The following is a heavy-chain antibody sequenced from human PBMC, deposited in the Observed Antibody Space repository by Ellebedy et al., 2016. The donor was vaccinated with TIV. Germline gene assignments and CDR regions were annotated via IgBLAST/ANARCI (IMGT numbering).Heavy chain of an antibody. CDR2: IKHDGSEK. J-gene: IGHJ4*02. CDR1: GFTFNSYS. D-gene: IGHD6-19*01. Sequence: GGSLRLSCAASGFTFNSYSMSWVRQAPGKGLEWVANIKHDGSEKYYVDSVKGRFTIPRDNAKNSLFVQMNSLRAEDTAVYYCARERSRYRSGWYGFDYWGQGTLVSVSS. V-gene: IGHV3-7*03. CDR3: ARERSRYRSGWYGFDY.